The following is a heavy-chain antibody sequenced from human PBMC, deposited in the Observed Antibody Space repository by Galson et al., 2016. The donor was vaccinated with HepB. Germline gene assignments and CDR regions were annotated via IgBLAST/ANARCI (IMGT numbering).Heavy chain of an antibody. CDR2: IWYDGSNK. CDR1: GFTFSNYG. J-gene: IGHJ4*02. Sequence: SLRLSCAASGFTFSNYGMHWVRQTPGKGLEWVAVIWYDGSNKFYADSVKGRFAIARNNSNNTLYLQMNSLRAEDTAVYYCARLYNWGYYDNSDYLKFDYWGQGARVTVSS. CDR3: ARLYNWGYYDNSDYLKFDY. V-gene: IGHV3-33*01. D-gene: IGHD3-22*01.